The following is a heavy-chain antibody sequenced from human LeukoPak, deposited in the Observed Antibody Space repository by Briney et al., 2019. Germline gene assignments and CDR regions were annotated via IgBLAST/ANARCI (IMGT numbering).Heavy chain of an antibody. D-gene: IGHD3-22*01. V-gene: IGHV4-31*03. CDR3: ARVVGYYDSSGYYYYYFDY. CDR2: IHHSGSS. Sequence: KPSETLSLTCTVSGGSISSGGYYWSWIRQHPGKGLEWIGYIHHSGSSYYNPSLKSRVIISVDTSKNQFSLKLSSVTAADTAVYYCARVVGYYDSSGYYYYYFDYWGQGTLVTVSS. J-gene: IGHJ4*02. CDR1: GGSISSGGYY.